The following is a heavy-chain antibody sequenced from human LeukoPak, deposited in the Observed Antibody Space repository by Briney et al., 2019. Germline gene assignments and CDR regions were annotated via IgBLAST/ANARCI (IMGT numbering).Heavy chain of an antibody. CDR1: GFTFSSYA. D-gene: IGHD6-13*01. J-gene: IGHJ4*02. V-gene: IGHV3-30-3*01. CDR3: ASIILGAAASGAQMDY. CDR2: ISYDGSNK. Sequence: GRSLRLSCAASGFTFSSYAMHWVRQAPGKGLEWVTVISYDGSNKYYADSVKGRFTISRDNSKNTLYLQMNSLRAEDTAVYYCASIILGAAASGAQMDYWGQGTLVTVSS.